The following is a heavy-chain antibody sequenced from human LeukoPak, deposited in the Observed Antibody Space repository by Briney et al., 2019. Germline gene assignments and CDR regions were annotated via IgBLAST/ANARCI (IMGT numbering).Heavy chain of an antibody. V-gene: IGHV3-74*01. Sequence: GGSLRLSCAASGFTFSSYWMHWVRQAPGKGLVWVSRINSDGSSTSYADSVKGRFTISRDNAKNSLYLQMNSLRAEDTAVYYCARDESQTYYDILTGYFSARGNFDYWGQGTLVTVSS. CDR1: GFTFSSYW. CDR3: ARDESQTYYDILTGYFSARGNFDY. CDR2: INSDGSST. J-gene: IGHJ4*02. D-gene: IGHD3-9*01.